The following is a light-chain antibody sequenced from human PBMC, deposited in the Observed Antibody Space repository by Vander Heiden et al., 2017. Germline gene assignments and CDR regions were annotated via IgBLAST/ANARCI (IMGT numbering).Light chain of an antibody. CDR3: QQYGSSPRT. CDR2: GAS. Sequence: EIVLTQSPGTLSLSPGERATLPCRASQRVSSSNLAWYKQKPGQAPRLLIDGASSRATGIPDRFSGSGSGTDFTLTISRLEPEDFTVYYCQQYGSSPRTFGQGTKVEIK. CDR1: QRVSSSN. J-gene: IGKJ1*01. V-gene: IGKV3-20*01.